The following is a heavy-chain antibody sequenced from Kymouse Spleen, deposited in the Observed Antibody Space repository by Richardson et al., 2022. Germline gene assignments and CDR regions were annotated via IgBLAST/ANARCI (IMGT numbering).Heavy chain of an antibody. J-gene: IGHJ6*02. CDR3: ARERANWNDGHYYGMDV. D-gene: IGHD1-1*01. Sequence: QLQLQESGPGLVKPSETLSLTCTVSGGSISSSSYYWGWIRQPPGKGLEWIGSIYYSGSTYYNPSLKSRVTISVDTSKNQFSLKLSSVTAADTAVYYCARERANWNDGHYYGMDVWGQGTTVTVSS. CDR2: IYYSGST. CDR1: GGSISSSSYY. V-gene: IGHV4-39*01.